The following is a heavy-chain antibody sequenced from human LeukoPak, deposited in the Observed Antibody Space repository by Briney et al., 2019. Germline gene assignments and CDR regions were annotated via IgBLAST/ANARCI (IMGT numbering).Heavy chain of an antibody. Sequence: GGSLRLSCAASGFTFSIYAMNWVRQAPGKGLEWVSSTNANGGETHYADSVKGRFTISRDNSKNTLYLQINNPRVEDTAVYYCAKRYYDFPLDYWGQGTLVTVSS. D-gene: IGHD3-3*01. CDR3: AKRYYDFPLDY. CDR1: GFTFSIYA. J-gene: IGHJ4*02. CDR2: TNANGGET. V-gene: IGHV3-23*01.